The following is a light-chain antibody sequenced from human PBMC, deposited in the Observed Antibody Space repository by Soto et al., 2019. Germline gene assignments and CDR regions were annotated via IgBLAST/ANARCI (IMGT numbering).Light chain of an antibody. CDR3: QQYHSWT. J-gene: IGKJ1*01. V-gene: IGKV1-5*01. CDR2: DAS. Sequence: DVQLTQSTSGLSAYVGDRVTSTCRASQSISRWLAWYQQKPGKAPNLLIYDASNLESGVPSRFSGSGAGTEFTLTISSLQPDDVATYYCQQYHSWTFGQGTNV. CDR1: QSISRW.